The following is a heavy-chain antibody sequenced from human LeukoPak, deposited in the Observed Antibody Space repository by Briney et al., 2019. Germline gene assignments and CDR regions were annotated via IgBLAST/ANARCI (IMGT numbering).Heavy chain of an antibody. CDR3: ATGHSYGYDY. Sequence: GGSLRLSCAASGLTFSDFWMHWVRQPPGKGLVWVALVKGDGRTTIYADSVKGRLTISRDNAKNTLYLQMNSLRADDSGVYYCATGHSYGYDYWGQGVLVTVSS. D-gene: IGHD5-18*01. CDR2: VKGDGRTT. V-gene: IGHV3-74*01. CDR1: GLTFSDFW. J-gene: IGHJ4*02.